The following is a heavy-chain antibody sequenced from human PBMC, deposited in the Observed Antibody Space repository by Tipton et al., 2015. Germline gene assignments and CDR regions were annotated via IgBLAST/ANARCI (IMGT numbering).Heavy chain of an antibody. CDR2: IYYSGT. Sequence: TLSLTCTVSGDSISGSSYYWSWIRQHPGKGLEWIGFIYYSGTDYNPSLKSRVTMSVDTSKNQFSLHLSSVTAADTAVYYCAREVWYNDSTGYDYWGQGTLVTVSS. CDR1: GDSISGSSYY. CDR3: AREVWYNDSTGYDY. D-gene: IGHD3-22*01. V-gene: IGHV4-39*07. J-gene: IGHJ4*02.